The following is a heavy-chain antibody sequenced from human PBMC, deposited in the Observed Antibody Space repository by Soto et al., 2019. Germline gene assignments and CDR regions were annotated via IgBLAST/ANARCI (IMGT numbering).Heavy chain of an antibody. J-gene: IGHJ4*02. CDR1: GFSLTTSGVG. D-gene: IGHD3-3*01. V-gene: IGHV2-5*02. Sequence: QITLNESGPTVVKPTETLTLTCTFSGFSLTTSGVGVGWVRQSPGKAPEWLAFIYWDDDKRYSTSLKSRLTITKDTSKKQVVLTRANVDPADTATYYCAHRVLRAVFGLVTTTAIYFDFWGQGTPVVVSS. CDR2: IYWDDDK. CDR3: AHRVLRAVFGLVTTTAIYFDF.